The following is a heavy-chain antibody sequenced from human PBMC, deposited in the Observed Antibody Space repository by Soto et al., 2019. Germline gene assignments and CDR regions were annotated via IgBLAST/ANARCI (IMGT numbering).Heavy chain of an antibody. J-gene: IGHJ4*02. Sequence: QVQLVQSGAEVKKPGASVKVSCKASGYTFTSYGISWVRQAPGQGHEWMGWISAYNGNTNHAQKLQGRVTMTTDTSTSTAYMALRSLRYADTAVDYCARAVSYGAWTEYWGEGSLVAVSS. V-gene: IGHV1-18*01. CDR1: GYTFTSYG. CDR2: ISAYNGNT. D-gene: IGHD5-18*01. CDR3: ARAVSYGAWTEY.